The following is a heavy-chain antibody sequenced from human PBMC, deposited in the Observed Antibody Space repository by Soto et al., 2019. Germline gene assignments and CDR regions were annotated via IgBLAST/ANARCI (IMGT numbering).Heavy chain of an antibody. D-gene: IGHD3-10*01. Sequence: GGSLRLSYAASGFTFSDYYMSWIRQAPGKGLEWVSYISSSGSTIYYADSVKGRFTISRDNAKNSLYLQMNSLRAEDTAVYYCARIYYYGSGSYFAFDIWGQGTMVTVSS. J-gene: IGHJ3*02. CDR3: ARIYYYGSGSYFAFDI. CDR1: GFTFSDYY. CDR2: ISSSGSTI. V-gene: IGHV3-11*01.